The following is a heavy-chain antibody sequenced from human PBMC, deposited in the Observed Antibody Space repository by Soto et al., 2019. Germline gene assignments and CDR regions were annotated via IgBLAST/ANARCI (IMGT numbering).Heavy chain of an antibody. Sequence: PSETLSLTCAVYGGSFSGYYWSFIRQPPGRGLEWVGEVDHSGSANYSPSLKSRVTISVDTSKNQFSLNLTSVTAADTAVYFCARGRYCLTGRCFPNWFDSWGQGALVTVSS. CDR3: ARGRYCLTGRCFPNWFDS. CDR2: VDHSGSA. J-gene: IGHJ5*01. D-gene: IGHD7-27*01. CDR1: GGSFSGYY. V-gene: IGHV4-34*01.